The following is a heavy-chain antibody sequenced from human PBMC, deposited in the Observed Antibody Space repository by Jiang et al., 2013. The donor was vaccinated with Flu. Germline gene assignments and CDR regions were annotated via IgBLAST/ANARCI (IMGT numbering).Heavy chain of an antibody. J-gene: IGHJ4*02. V-gene: IGHV1-58*01. Sequence: GAEVKKPGASVKVSCKASGFTFSTSAFQWVRQARGQRLEWIGWIVVASGDTSYAQKFQERVILTRDMSTRTVYMELSSLRSEDTAVYYCARAPWSGYYKDYFDYWGQGTLVTVSS. CDR1: GFTFSTSA. D-gene: IGHD3-3*01. CDR2: IVVASGDT. CDR3: ARAPWSGYYKDYFDY.